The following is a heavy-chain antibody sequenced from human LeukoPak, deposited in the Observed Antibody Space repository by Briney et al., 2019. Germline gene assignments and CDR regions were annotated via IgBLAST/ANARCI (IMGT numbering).Heavy chain of an antibody. Sequence: ASVKVSCKASGYTFTSYDINWVRQATGQGLEWMGWMNPNSGSTGYAQKFQGRVTTTRNTSLSTAYMELSGLRSEDTAVYYCARGRSTGYPYYFEYWGQGTLVTVSS. CDR2: MNPNSGST. D-gene: IGHD5-12*01. CDR3: ARGRSTGYPYYFEY. CDR1: GYTFTSYD. V-gene: IGHV1-8*03. J-gene: IGHJ4*02.